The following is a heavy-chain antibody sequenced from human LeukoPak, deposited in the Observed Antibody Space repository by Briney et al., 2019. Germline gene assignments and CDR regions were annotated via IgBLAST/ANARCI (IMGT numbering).Heavy chain of an antibody. CDR3: ARGFSPGSTSHYYYYYGMDV. Sequence: GRSLRLSCAASGFTFSSYAMHRVRQAPGKGLEWVAVISYDGSNKYYADSVKGRFTISRDNSKNTLYLQMNSLRAEDTAVYYCARGFSPGSTSHYYYYYGMDVWGQGTTVTVSS. CDR2: ISYDGSNK. V-gene: IGHV3-30*04. D-gene: IGHD2-2*01. J-gene: IGHJ6*02. CDR1: GFTFSSYA.